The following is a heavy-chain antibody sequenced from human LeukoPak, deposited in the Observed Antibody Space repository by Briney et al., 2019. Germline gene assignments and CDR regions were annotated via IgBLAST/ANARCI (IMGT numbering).Heavy chain of an antibody. CDR3: ARAPNCGGDCYHYYYYMDV. CDR1: GGSISSYY. D-gene: IGHD2-21*01. Sequence: SETLSLTCTVSGGSISSYYWSWIRQPAGKGLEWIGRIYTSGSTNYNPSLKSRVTMSVDTSKNQFSLKLSSVTAADTAVYYCARAPNCGGDCYHYYYYMDVWGKGTTVTVSS. V-gene: IGHV4-4*07. J-gene: IGHJ6*03. CDR2: IYTSGST.